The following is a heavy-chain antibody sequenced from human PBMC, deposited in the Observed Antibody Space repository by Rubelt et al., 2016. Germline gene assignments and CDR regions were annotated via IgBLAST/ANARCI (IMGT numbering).Heavy chain of an antibody. CDR1: GYTFTSYG. J-gene: IGHJ4*02. Sequence: QVQLVQSGAEVKKPGASVKVSCKASGYTFTSYGISWVRQAPGQGLEWMGWISAYNGNTNYAQKLQGRVTMTTDTSNSTAYMELRSLGSDDTAVYYCARDVGGNSVLYYFDYWGQGTLVTVSS. D-gene: IGHD4-23*01. V-gene: IGHV1-18*01. CDR2: ISAYNGNT. CDR3: ARDVGGNSVLYYFDY.